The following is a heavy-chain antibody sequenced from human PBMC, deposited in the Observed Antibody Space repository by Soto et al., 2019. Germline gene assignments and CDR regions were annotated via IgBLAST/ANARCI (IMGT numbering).Heavy chain of an antibody. V-gene: IGHV1-69*13. CDR1: GGTFSSYA. CDR3: AKDVRYSFVPWCDP. J-gene: IGHJ5*02. D-gene: IGHD5-18*01. CDR2: IIPIFGTA. Sequence: ASVKVSCKASGGTFSSYAISWVRQAPGQGLEWMGGIIPIFGTANYAQKFQSRVTITADESTSTAYMELSSLRSEDTAVYYCAKDVRYSFVPWCDPGGKEPRVPV.